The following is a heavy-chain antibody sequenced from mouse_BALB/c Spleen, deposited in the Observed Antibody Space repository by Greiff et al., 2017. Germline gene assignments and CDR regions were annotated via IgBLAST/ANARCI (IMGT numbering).Heavy chain of an antibody. CDR1: GFTFSSFG. Sequence: EVHLVESGGGLVQPGGSRTLSCAASGFTFSSFGMHWVRQAPEKGLEWVAYISSGSSTIYYADTVKGRFTISRDNPKNTLFLQMTSLRSEDTAMYYCARGPYYYGSSSYFDDWGQGTTLTVSS. J-gene: IGHJ2*01. CDR2: ISSGSSTI. CDR3: ARGPYYYGSSSYFDD. V-gene: IGHV5-17*02. D-gene: IGHD1-1*01.